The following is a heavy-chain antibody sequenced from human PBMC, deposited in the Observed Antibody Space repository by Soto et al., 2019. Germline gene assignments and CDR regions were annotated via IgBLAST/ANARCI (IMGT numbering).Heavy chain of an antibody. D-gene: IGHD1-26*01. Sequence: PSETLSLTCAVSGGSIRSSNWWTWVRLPPGKGLEWIGEIYPSGITNYSPSLKSRVTMSVDKSKNQFSLKLNSVTAADTAMYYCAREAYKRGATNPFFDYWGQGTLVTVSS. J-gene: IGHJ4*02. CDR2: IYPSGIT. CDR1: GGSIRSSNW. V-gene: IGHV4-4*02. CDR3: AREAYKRGATNPFFDY.